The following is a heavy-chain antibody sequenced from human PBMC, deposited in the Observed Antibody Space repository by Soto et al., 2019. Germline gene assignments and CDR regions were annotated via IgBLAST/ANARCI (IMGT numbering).Heavy chain of an antibody. V-gene: IGHV3-23*01. CDR2: ISSSGGRT. Sequence: GGSLRLSCGTSGFTFANYGMGWVRQAPGRGLEWVSGISSSGGRTYYADSVKGRFTISRDNSKNTLFLQMNSLRAEDTAVYYCAKGTYYYGSAPYYFDYWGQGTLVTVSS. D-gene: IGHD3-10*01. J-gene: IGHJ4*02. CDR1: GFTFANYG. CDR3: AKGTYYYGSAPYYFDY.